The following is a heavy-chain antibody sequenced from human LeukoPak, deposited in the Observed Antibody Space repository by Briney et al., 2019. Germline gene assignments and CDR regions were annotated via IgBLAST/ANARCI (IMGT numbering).Heavy chain of an antibody. D-gene: IGHD2-2*02. CDR2: IYYSGST. CDR1: GGSISSSSYY. CDR3: ARTVVPAAIPLYYYHYMDV. Sequence: KPSETLSLTCTASGGSISSSSYYWGWIRQPPGKGLEWIGSIYYSGSTYYNPSLKSRVTISVDTSKNQFSLKLSSVTAADTAVYYCARTVVPAAIPLYYYHYMDVWGKGTTVTVSS. J-gene: IGHJ6*03. V-gene: IGHV4-39*01.